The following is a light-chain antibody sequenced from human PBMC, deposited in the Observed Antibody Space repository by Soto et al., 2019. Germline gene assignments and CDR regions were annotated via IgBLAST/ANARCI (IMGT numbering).Light chain of an antibody. Sequence: EVVLTQSPATLSLSPGERATLSCRASQRITSYLAWYQQRPGQAPRLLMYDATNRASGVPARFSGCKSGTDFTLTISSLQAEDSAVYFCQQRSDWQYTFGQGTKVE. CDR2: DAT. CDR3: QQRSDWQYT. J-gene: IGKJ2*01. CDR1: QRITSY. V-gene: IGKV3-11*01.